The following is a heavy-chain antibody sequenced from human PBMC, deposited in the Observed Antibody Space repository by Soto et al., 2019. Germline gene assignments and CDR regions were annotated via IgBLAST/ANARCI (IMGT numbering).Heavy chain of an antibody. V-gene: IGHV4-34*01. CDR1: GGSFSGYY. CDR2: INHSGST. Sequence: PSETLSLTCAVYGGSFSGYYWSRIRQPPGKGLEWIGEINHSGSTNYNPSLKSRVTISVDTSKNQFSLKLSSVTAADTAVYYCARDILRNVWGSYRSYYYYYYGMDVWGQGTTVTVSS. J-gene: IGHJ6*02. CDR3: ARDILRNVWGSYRSYYYYYYGMDV. D-gene: IGHD3-16*02.